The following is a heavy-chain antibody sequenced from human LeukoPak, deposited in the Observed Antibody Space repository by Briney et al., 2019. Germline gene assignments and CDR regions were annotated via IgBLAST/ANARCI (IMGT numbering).Heavy chain of an antibody. Sequence: RRSLRLSCAASGFTFNSYAMHWVRQAPGKGLEWVSVISYDGSNKYYADSVKGRFTVSRDNSKNTLFLQMNSLRAEDTAVYFCTRVADYASFDYWGQGTLVTVSS. D-gene: IGHD4-17*01. CDR1: GFTFNSYA. V-gene: IGHV3-30-3*01. CDR2: ISYDGSNK. CDR3: TRVADYASFDY. J-gene: IGHJ4*02.